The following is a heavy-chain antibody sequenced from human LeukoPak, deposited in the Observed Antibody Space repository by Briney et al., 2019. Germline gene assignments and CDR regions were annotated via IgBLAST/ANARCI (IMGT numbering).Heavy chain of an antibody. CDR3: ARGRPNYYDSSGYGYYFDY. CDR2: ISAYNGNT. J-gene: IGHJ4*02. D-gene: IGHD3-22*01. Sequence: ASVKVSCKASGYTFTSYGISWVRQAPGQGLEWMGWISAYNGNTNYAQKLQGRVTMTTDTSTSTAYMELRSLRSDDTAVYYCARGRPNYYDSSGYGYYFDYWGQGTLVTVSS. CDR1: GYTFTSYG. V-gene: IGHV1-18*01.